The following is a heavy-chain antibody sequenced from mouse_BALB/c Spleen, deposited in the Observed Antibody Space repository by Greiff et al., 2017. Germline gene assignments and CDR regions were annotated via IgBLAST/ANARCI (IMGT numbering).Heavy chain of an antibody. CDR2: ISYSGST. CDR3: ARYRYEAMDY. CDR1: GYSITSDYA. V-gene: IGHV3-2*02. J-gene: IGHJ4*01. D-gene: IGHD2-14*01. Sequence: EVQRVESGPGLVKPSQSLSLTCTVTGYSITSDYAWNWIRQFPGNKLEWMGYISYSGSTSYNPSLKSRISITRDTSKNQFFLQLNSVTTEDTATYYCARYRYEAMDYWGQGTSVTVSS.